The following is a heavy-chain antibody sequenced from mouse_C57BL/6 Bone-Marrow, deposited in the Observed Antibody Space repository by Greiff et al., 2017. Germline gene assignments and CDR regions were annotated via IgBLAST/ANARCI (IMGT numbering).Heavy chain of an antibody. CDR1: GYTFTSYT. CDR2: INPSSGYT. Sequence: QVQLQQSGAELARPGASVKMSCKASGYTFTSYTMHWVKQRPGPGLEWIGYINPSSGYTKYNQKFKDTATLTADKSSSTAYMLLSSLTSEDSAVYYCARWTTVVGHWYFDVWGTGTTVTVSS. D-gene: IGHD1-1*01. V-gene: IGHV1-4*01. J-gene: IGHJ1*03. CDR3: ARWTTVVGHWYFDV.